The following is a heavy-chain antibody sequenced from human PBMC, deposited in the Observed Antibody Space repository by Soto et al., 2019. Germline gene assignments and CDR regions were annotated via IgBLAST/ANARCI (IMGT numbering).Heavy chain of an antibody. D-gene: IGHD2-2*01. CDR3: AREDSIIIPAVSDF. CDR2: ISKSDYT. Sequence: ILSCTVSGFAFSNYGINWVRQAPGKGLEWVSSISKSDYTYYSYSVKGRFTISRDNAKNSVSLQMNTLRVEDTAVYYCAREDSIIIPAVSDFWGQGTLVTFSS. CDR1: GFAFSNYG. V-gene: IGHV3-21*01. J-gene: IGHJ4*02.